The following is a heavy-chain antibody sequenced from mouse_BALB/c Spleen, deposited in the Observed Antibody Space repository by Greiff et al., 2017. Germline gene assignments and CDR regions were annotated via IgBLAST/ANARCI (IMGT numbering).Heavy chain of an antibody. D-gene: IGHD4-1*01. J-gene: IGHJ3*01. V-gene: IGHV3-6*02. CDR2: ISYDGSN. Sequence: VQLQQSGPGLVKPSQSLSLTCSVTGYSITSGYYWNWIRQFPGNKLEWMGYISYDGSNNYNPSLKNRISITRDTSKNQFFLKLNSVTTEDTATYYCARGLGRDGFAYWGQGTLVTVSA. CDR3: ARGLGRDGFAY. CDR1: GYSITSGYY.